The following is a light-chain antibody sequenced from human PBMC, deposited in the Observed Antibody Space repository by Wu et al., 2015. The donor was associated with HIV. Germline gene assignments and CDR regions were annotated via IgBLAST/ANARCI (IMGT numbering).Light chain of an antibody. CDR1: QSVSNNY. J-gene: IGKJ1*01. Sequence: EILLTQSPATLSVSPGERATLSCRASQSVSNNYVAWYQQKAGQAPRLLIYGASSRATGIPDRFSGSGSGTDFTLSISRLEPEDFAVYYCQQYGSSPMTFGQGTKVEIK. CDR2: GAS. V-gene: IGKV3-20*01. CDR3: QQYGSSPMT.